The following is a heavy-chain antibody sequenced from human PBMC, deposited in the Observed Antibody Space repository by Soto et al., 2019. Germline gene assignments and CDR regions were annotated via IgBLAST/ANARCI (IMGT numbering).Heavy chain of an antibody. V-gene: IGHV4-31*03. CDR1: GGSISSGGYY. Sequence: QVQLQESGPGLVKPSQTLSLTCTVSGGSISSGGYYWSWIRQHPGKGLEWIGYIYYSGSTYYNPSLKGRFTLSVDTSKNQLSLKLSSVTAADTSVYYCARTYYDILTGYRPGYFDIWGQGTIITVSS. D-gene: IGHD3-9*01. CDR3: ARTYYDILTGYRPGYFDI. J-gene: IGHJ3*02. CDR2: IYYSGST.